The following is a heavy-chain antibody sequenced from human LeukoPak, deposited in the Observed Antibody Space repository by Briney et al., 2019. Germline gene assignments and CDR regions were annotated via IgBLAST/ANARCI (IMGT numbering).Heavy chain of an antibody. D-gene: IGHD1-26*01. CDR3: ASDVGATRWAYYFDY. CDR2: IKQDGSEK. Sequence: GGSLRLSCAATGFTFSSYWMSWVRQAPGKGLEWVANIKQDGSEKYYVDSVKGRFTISRDNAKHSLYLQMNSLRDEDTTVYDCASDVGATRWAYYFDYWGQGALVTVSS. CDR1: GFTFSSYW. V-gene: IGHV3-7*01. J-gene: IGHJ4*02.